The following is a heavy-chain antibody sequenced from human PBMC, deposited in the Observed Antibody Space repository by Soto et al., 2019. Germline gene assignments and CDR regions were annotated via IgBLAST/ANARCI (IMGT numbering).Heavy chain of an antibody. J-gene: IGHJ5*02. D-gene: IGHD2-15*01. Sequence: ASVKVSCKASGYTFTSYAMLWVRQAPGQRLEWMGWINAGNGNTKYSQKFQGRVTITRDTSASTAYMELSSLRSEDTAVYYCAKDREVVVAATSWFDPWGQGTLVPVSS. CDR2: INAGNGNT. CDR3: AKDREVVVAATSWFDP. V-gene: IGHV1-3*01. CDR1: GYTFTSYA.